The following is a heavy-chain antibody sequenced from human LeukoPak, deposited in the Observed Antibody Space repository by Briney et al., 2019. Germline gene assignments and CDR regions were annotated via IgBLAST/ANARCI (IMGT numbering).Heavy chain of an antibody. V-gene: IGHV1-18*01. J-gene: IGHJ4*02. CDR3: ASRGDYGDRIMGFDY. CDR1: GYTFTSYG. Sequence: GASVKVSCKASGYTFTSYGICWVRQAPGQGLEWMGWISTYNGKTNYAQKIQGRVTMTTDTSTSTAYMELRSLRSDDTAVYYCASRGDYGDRIMGFDYWGQGTLVTVSS. D-gene: IGHD4-17*01. CDR2: ISTYNGKT.